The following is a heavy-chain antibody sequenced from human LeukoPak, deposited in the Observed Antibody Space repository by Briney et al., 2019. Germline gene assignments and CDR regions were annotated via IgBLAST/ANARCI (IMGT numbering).Heavy chain of an antibody. V-gene: IGHV3-30*02. CDR3: AVAAYDYVWGSYRRGYYFDY. Sequence: PGGSLRLSCAACGFTFSSYGMHWVRQAPGKGVEWVAFIRYDGSNKYYADSVKGRFTISRDNSKNTLYLKMNSLRAEDTAVYYCAVAAYDYVWGSYRRGYYFDYWGQGTLVTVSS. CDR1: GFTFSSYG. CDR2: IRYDGSNK. J-gene: IGHJ4*02. D-gene: IGHD3-16*02.